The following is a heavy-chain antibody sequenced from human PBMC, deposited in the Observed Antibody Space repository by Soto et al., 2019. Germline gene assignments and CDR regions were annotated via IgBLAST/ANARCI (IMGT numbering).Heavy chain of an antibody. CDR3: ARDSALWFGPWYFDL. V-gene: IGHV1-69*13. Sequence: GASVKVSCKASGGTFSSYAISWVRQAPGQGLEWMGGIIPIFGTANYAQKFQGRVTITADESTSTAYMELSSLRSEDTAVYYCARDSALWFGPWYFDLWARGTLVTVSS. J-gene: IGHJ2*01. D-gene: IGHD3-10*01. CDR2: IIPIFGTA. CDR1: GGTFSSYA.